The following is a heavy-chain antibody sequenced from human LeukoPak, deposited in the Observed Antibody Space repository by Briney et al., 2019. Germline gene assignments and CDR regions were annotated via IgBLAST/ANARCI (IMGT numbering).Heavy chain of an antibody. CDR3: AKDYRPHDFWSGLVDY. CDR2: INWNGGST. D-gene: IGHD3-3*01. J-gene: IGHJ4*02. CDR1: GFTSDDYG. V-gene: IGHV3-20*04. Sequence: LTGGSLRLSCAASGFTSDDYGMSWVRQAPGKGLEWVSGINWNGGSTVYADSVKGRFTISRDNSKNTLYLQMNSLRAEDTAVYYCAKDYRPHDFWSGLVDYWGQGTLVTVSS.